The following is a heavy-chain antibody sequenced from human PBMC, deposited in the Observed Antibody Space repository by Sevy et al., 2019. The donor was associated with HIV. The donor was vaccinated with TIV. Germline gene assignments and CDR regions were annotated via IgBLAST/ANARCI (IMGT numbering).Heavy chain of an antibody. V-gene: IGHV1-46*03. CDR2: INPSGGST. CDR1: GYTLTNYY. Sequence: ASVKVSCKASGYTLTNYYIHWVRQAPGQGLEWMGIINPSGGSTSYAQKFQGRVTMTRDTSTSTLYMELSSLRFDDTAVYYCTRARGSSGWDAFHIWGQGTVVTVSS. D-gene: IGHD6-19*01. CDR3: TRARGSSGWDAFHI. J-gene: IGHJ3*02.